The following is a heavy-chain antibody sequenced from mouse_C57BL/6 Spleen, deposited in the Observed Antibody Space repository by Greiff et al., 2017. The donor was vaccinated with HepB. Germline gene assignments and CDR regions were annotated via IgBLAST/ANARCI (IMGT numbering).Heavy chain of an antibody. J-gene: IGHJ1*03. V-gene: IGHV1-15*01. Sequence: QVHVKQSGAELVRPGASVTLSCKASGYTFTDYEMHWVKQTPVHGLEWIGAIDPETGGTAYNQKFKGKAILTADKSSSTAYMELRSLTSEDSAVYYCTRCYGSSYWYFDVWGTGTTVTVSS. CDR2: IDPETGGT. D-gene: IGHD1-1*01. CDR1: GYTFTDYE. CDR3: TRCYGSSYWYFDV.